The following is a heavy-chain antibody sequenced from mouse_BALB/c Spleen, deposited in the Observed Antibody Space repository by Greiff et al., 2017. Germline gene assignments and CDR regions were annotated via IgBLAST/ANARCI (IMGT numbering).Heavy chain of an antibody. CDR1: GYSITSDYA. D-gene: IGHD4-1*01. V-gene: IGHV3-2*02. CDR3: ARQDWAYYFDY. Sequence: DVQLQESGPGLVKPSQSLSLTCTVTGYSITSDYAWNWIRQFPGNKLEWMGYISYSGSTSYNPSLKSRISITRDTSKNQFFLQLNSVTTEDTATYYCARQDWAYYFDYWGQGTTLTGSS. J-gene: IGHJ2*01. CDR2: ISYSGST.